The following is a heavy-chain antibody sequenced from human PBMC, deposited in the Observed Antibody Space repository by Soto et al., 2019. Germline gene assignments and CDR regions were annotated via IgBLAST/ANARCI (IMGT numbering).Heavy chain of an antibody. V-gene: IGHV4-30-4*01. CDR1: GGSISSGDYY. CDR3: AREGGYCISTRCYVGAFDI. J-gene: IGHJ3*02. Sequence: QVQLQESGPGLVKPSQTLSLTCTVSGGSISSGDYYWSWIRQPPGKGLEWIGYIYYSGSTYYNPSLKSRVPISVDTSKNQFSLKLSSVTAADTAVYYCAREGGYCISTRCYVGAFDIWGQGTMVTVSS. D-gene: IGHD2-2*01. CDR2: IYYSGST.